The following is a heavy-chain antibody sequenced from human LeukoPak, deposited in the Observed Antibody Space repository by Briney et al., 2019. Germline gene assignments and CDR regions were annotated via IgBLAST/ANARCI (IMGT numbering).Heavy chain of an antibody. J-gene: IGHJ3*02. CDR3: ARDLRYCSGGSCYSAGAFDI. D-gene: IGHD2-15*01. V-gene: IGHV3-48*03. Sequence: GGSLRLSCAASGFTFSSYEMNWVRQAPGKGLEWVSYISSSGSTIYYADSVKGRFTISRDNAKNSLYLQMNSLRAEDTAVYYCARDLRYCSGGSCYSAGAFDIWGQGTMVTVSS. CDR2: ISSSGSTI. CDR1: GFTFSSYE.